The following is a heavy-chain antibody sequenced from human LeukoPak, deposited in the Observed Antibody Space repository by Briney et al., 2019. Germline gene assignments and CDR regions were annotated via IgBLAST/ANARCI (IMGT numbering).Heavy chain of an antibody. CDR1: GFTFSSYA. D-gene: IGHD1-26*01. Sequence: GGSLRLSCAASGFTFSSYAMHWVRQAPGKGLEWVAVISYDGSNKYYAASVRGRFTISRDNSKNTLYLQMNSLRAEDTAVYYCARDRGGSQEIDYWGQGTLVTVSS. CDR2: ISYDGSNK. CDR3: ARDRGGSQEIDY. V-gene: IGHV3-30-3*01. J-gene: IGHJ4*02.